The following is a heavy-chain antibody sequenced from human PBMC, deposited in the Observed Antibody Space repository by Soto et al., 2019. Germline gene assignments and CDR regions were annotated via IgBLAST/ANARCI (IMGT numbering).Heavy chain of an antibody. CDR2: INPYNGNT. V-gene: IGHV1-18*04. Sequence: VASVKVSCKASGYTFTSYYMHLVRQAPGQGLEWMGLINPYNGNTKDTQKLQGRVTMTTDTSTSTAYMELRSLRSDDTAVYYCAREYCDSTRCFLPDYWGQGALVTVSS. CDR3: AREYCDSTRCFLPDY. CDR1: GYTFTSYY. J-gene: IGHJ4*02. D-gene: IGHD2-2*01.